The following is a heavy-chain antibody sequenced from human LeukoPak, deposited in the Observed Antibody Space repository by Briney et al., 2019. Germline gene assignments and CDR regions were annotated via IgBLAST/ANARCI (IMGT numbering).Heavy chain of an antibody. Sequence: GGPLRLSCVASGFTFSSYWMHWVRQGPGKGLVWVSLINPDGSSTNYADSVKGRFTISRDNAKNTVYLQMNSLRVEDTAVYYCVRYGSFSHWGQGTLVTVSS. CDR1: GFTFSSYW. CDR2: INPDGSST. V-gene: IGHV3-74*01. J-gene: IGHJ4*02. CDR3: VRYGSFSH. D-gene: IGHD2-15*01.